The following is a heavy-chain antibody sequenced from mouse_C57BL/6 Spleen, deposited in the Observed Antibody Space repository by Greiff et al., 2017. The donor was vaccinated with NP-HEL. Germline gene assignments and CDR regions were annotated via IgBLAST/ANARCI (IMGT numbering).Heavy chain of an antibody. CDR2: INPNNGGT. D-gene: IGHD4-1*01. CDR1: GYTFTDYY. Sequence: EVQLQQSGPELVKPGASVKISCKASGYTFTDYYMNWVKQSHGKSLEWIGDINPNNGGTSYNQKFKGKATLTVDKSSSTAYMELRSLTSEDSAVYYCARGGLGHLAWFAYWGQGTLVTVSA. CDR3: ARGGLGHLAWFAY. V-gene: IGHV1-26*01. J-gene: IGHJ3*01.